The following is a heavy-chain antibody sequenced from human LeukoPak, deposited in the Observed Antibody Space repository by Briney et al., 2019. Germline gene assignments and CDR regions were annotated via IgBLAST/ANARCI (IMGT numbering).Heavy chain of an antibody. V-gene: IGHV3-23*01. CDR3: AISAYYYDTCGYYSVSYDY. CDR1: GFTFSSYA. Sequence: GGSLRLSCAASGFTFSSYAMSWVPQAPGKGLEWVSAISGSGGNTYYADSVKGRFTISRDNSKNTLYLQMNSLGAEDTAVYYSAISAYYYDTCGYYSVSYDYWGQGTLVTVSS. CDR2: ISGSGGNT. J-gene: IGHJ4*02. D-gene: IGHD3-22*01.